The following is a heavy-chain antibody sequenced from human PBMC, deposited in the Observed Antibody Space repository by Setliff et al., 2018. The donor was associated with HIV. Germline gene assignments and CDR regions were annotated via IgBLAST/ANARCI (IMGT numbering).Heavy chain of an antibody. CDR2: INPNNGDT. D-gene: IGHD3-10*01. CDR1: GYTFSGYY. J-gene: IGHJ2*01. CDR3: AKVRDYGSGSYYNWYFDL. Sequence: ASVKVSCKASGYTFSGYYIHWVRQAPGQGLEWMGWINPNNGDTKYAQKFQGWVTMTRDTSISTAYMELSRLRSDDTAVYYCAKVRDYGSGSYYNWYFDLWGRGTRGTAPQ. V-gene: IGHV1-2*04.